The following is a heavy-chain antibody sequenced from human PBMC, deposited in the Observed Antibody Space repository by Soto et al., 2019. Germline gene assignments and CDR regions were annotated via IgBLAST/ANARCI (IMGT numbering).Heavy chain of an antibody. D-gene: IGHD3-10*01. CDR2: INHSGST. J-gene: IGHJ4*02. CDR3: AIAGLFLGTMVRGPLRWYYFDY. Sequence: SETLSLTCAVYGGSFSGYYWSWIRQPPGKGLEWIGEINHSGSTNYNPSLKSRVTISVDTSKNQFSLKLSSVTAAGTAVYYCAIAGLFLGTMVRGPLRWYYFDYWGQGTLVTVSS. CDR1: GGSFSGYY. V-gene: IGHV4-34*01.